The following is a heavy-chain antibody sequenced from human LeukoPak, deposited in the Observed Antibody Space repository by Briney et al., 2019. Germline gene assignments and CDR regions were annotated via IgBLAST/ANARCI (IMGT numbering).Heavy chain of an antibody. J-gene: IGHJ5*02. V-gene: IGHV4-59*01. CDR3: ARAMPTFGDNWFDP. CDR1: GGSISSYY. CDR2: IYYSGST. Sequence: SETLSLTCTVSGGSISSYYWSWIRQPPGKGLEWIGYIYYSGSTNYNPSLKSRVTISVDTSKNQFSLKLSSVTAADTAVYYCARAMPTFGDNWFDPWGQGTLVTVSS. D-gene: IGHD3-16*01.